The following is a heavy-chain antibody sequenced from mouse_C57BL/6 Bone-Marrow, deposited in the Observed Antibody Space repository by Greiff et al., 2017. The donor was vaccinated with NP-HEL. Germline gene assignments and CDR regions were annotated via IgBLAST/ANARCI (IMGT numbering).Heavy chain of an antibody. J-gene: IGHJ4*01. CDR1: GFTFSSYA. CDR3: AREGYAMDY. Sequence: EVKLVESGGGLVKPGGSLKLSCAASGFTFSSYAMSWVRQTPEKRLEWVATISDGGSYTYYPANVKGRFTISRDNAKNNLYLQMKQLKSEDTAMYYCAREGYAMDYWGQGTSVTVSS. V-gene: IGHV5-4*01. CDR2: ISDGGSYT.